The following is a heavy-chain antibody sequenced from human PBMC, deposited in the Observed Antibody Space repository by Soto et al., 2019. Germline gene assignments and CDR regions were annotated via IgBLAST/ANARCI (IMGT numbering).Heavy chain of an antibody. CDR2: IYYSGST. Sequence: TSETLSLTCTVSGGSISSGGYYWSWIRQHPGKGLEWIGNIYYSGSTYYNPSLKSRVTISVDTSKNQFSLKLSSVTAADTAVYYCARSIGPRGDSFDYWGQGTLVTVSS. J-gene: IGHJ4*02. V-gene: IGHV4-31*03. CDR3: ARSIGPRGDSFDY. CDR1: GGSISSGGYY. D-gene: IGHD2-15*01.